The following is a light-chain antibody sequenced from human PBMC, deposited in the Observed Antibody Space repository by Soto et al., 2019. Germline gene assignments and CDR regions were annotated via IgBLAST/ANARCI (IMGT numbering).Light chain of an antibody. CDR1: QSVSSY. CDR2: DAS. Sequence: EIVLTQSPATLSLSPGERATLSCRASQSVSSYLAWYQKKPGQAPRLLIYDASNRATGIPARFSGSGSGTDFTLTISSLEPEDSAVYYCQQRTNWQFTFGPGTKVDIK. V-gene: IGKV3-11*01. CDR3: QQRTNWQFT. J-gene: IGKJ3*01.